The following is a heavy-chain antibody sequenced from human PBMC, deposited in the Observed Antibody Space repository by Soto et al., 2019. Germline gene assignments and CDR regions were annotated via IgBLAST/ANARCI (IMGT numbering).Heavy chain of an antibody. Sequence: DVQLVESGGGLIQPGESLRLSCAAFGLTISGKKYVAWVRQAPGKGLEWVSALYDVDGSFYADSVKGRFTTSSDSSKTTVYLQMNSLRAEDTAMYFCARSRYTGTYSGRFLDYWGQGSLVTVSS. V-gene: IGHV3-53*01. CDR3: ARSRYTGTYSGRFLDY. CDR2: LYDVDGS. D-gene: IGHD1-26*01. CDR1: GLTISGKKY. J-gene: IGHJ4*02.